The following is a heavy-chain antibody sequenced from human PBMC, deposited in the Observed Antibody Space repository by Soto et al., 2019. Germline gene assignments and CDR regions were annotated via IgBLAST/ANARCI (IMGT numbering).Heavy chain of an antibody. J-gene: IGHJ5*02. Sequence: QLQLQESGPGLVKPSETLSLTCTVSGGSISSSSYYWGWIRQPPGKGLEWIGSIYYSGSTYYNPTRKRRVTISVDTSKNQFSLKLSSVTAADTAVYYCARRITVAGSTNWFDPWGQGTLVTVSS. V-gene: IGHV4-39*01. D-gene: IGHD6-19*01. CDR3: ARRITVAGSTNWFDP. CDR1: GGSISSSSYY. CDR2: IYYSGST.